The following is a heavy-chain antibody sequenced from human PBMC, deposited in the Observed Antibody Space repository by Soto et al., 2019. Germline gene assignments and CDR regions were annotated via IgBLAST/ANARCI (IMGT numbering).Heavy chain of an antibody. J-gene: IGHJ4*02. CDR3: AKEDCSGGSCYSGSFDY. V-gene: IGHV3-33*06. D-gene: IGHD2-15*01. Sequence: GGSLRLSCAASGFTFSSYGMHWVRQAPGKGLEWVAVIWYDGSNKYYADSVKGRFTISRDNSKNTLYLQMNSLRAEDTAVYYCAKEDCSGGSCYSGSFDYWGQGTLVTVSS. CDR2: IWYDGSNK. CDR1: GFTFSSYG.